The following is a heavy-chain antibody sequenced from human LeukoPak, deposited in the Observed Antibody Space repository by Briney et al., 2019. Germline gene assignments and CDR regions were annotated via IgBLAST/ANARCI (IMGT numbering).Heavy chain of an antibody. J-gene: IGHJ4*02. V-gene: IGHV3-21*01. CDR3: ARDLLMTTVTDY. CDR1: GFTFSSYS. D-gene: IGHD4-11*01. Sequence: PGGSLRLSCAASGFTFSSYSMNWVRQVPGKGLEWVSSISSSSSYIYYADSVKGRFTISRDNAKNSLYLQINSLRAEDTAVYYCARDLLMTTVTDYWGQGTLVTVSS. CDR2: ISSSSSYI.